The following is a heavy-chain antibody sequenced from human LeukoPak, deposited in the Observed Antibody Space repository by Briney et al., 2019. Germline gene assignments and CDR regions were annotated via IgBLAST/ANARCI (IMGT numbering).Heavy chain of an antibody. CDR1: RFTVSSNY. Sequence: GGSLRLSCAASRFTVSSNYMSWVRQAPGKGLEWVSVIYSGGNTHYADSVKGRFTISRDNSKNSLYVQMNSLRDEDTAAYYCARGVYRMDVWGQGTTVTVSS. CDR3: ARGVYRMDV. CDR2: IYSGGNT. J-gene: IGHJ6*02. V-gene: IGHV3-53*01.